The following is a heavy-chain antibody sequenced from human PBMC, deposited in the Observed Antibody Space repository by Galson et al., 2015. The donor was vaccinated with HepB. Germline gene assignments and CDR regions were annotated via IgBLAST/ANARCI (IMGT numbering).Heavy chain of an antibody. D-gene: IGHD1-1*01. Sequence: SLRLSCAASRFTFSGYGMHWVCQAPGKGLEWVAVIWYDGGNKYYADSVKGRFTISRDNSKNTLYLQMNSLRAEDTAVYYCARDKYTSLFDYWGQGTLVTVSS. CDR1: RFTFSGYG. CDR3: ARDKYTSLFDY. CDR2: IWYDGGNK. J-gene: IGHJ4*02. V-gene: IGHV3-33*01.